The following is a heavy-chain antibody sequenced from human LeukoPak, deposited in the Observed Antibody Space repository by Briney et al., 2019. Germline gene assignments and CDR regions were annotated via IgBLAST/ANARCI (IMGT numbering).Heavy chain of an antibody. CDR2: ISWNSGSI. V-gene: IGHV3-9*01. CDR1: GFTFDDYA. D-gene: IGHD7-27*01. Sequence: GGSLRLSCAASGFTFDDYAMHWVRQAPGKGLEWVSGISWNSGSIGYADSVKGRFTISRDNAKNSLYLQMNSLRAEDTALYYCARETRNKLGTSDAFDIWGQGTMVTVSS. CDR3: ARETRNKLGTSDAFDI. J-gene: IGHJ3*02.